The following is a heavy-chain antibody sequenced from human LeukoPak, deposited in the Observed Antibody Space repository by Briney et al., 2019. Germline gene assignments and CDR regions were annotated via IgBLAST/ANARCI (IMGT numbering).Heavy chain of an antibody. CDR2: INAGNGNT. CDR1: GYTFTSYA. D-gene: IGHD4-17*01. Sequence: ASVKVSCKASGYTFTSYAMHWVRQAPGQRLGWMGWINAGNGNTKYSQKFQGRVTITRDTSASTAYMELSSLRSEDTAVYYCARDDYGDTLFDYWGQGTLVTVSS. V-gene: IGHV1-3*01. CDR3: ARDDYGDTLFDY. J-gene: IGHJ4*02.